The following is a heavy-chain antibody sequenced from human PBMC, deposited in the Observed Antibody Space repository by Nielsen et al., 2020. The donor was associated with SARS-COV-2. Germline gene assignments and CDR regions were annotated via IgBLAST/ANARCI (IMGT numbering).Heavy chain of an antibody. CDR2: ISSDETTT. V-gene: IGHV3-74*01. Sequence: GGSLRLSCAASGFTFSRNWMHWVRQTPGKELVWVSRISSDETTTTYADSVKGRFTISRDNAKNTLYLQMNSLRAEDTAVYYCAREWGRPYYYDSSPFDYWGQGTLVTVSS. J-gene: IGHJ4*02. CDR3: AREWGRPYYYDSSPFDY. CDR1: GFTFSRNW. D-gene: IGHD3-22*01.